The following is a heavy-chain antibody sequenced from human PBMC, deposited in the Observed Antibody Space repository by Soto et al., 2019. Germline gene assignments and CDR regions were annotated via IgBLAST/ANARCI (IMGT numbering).Heavy chain of an antibody. J-gene: IGHJ5*02. Sequence: QVQLVQSGAEVKKPGSSVKVSRKASGVTFSSYAISWVRQAPGQGLEWMGGIIPIFGTANYAQKFQGRVTITADESTSTAYMELSSLRSEDTAVYYCARNGKHAWFDPWGQGTLVTVSS. V-gene: IGHV1-69*01. CDR1: GVTFSSYA. CDR2: IIPIFGTA. CDR3: ARNGKHAWFDP.